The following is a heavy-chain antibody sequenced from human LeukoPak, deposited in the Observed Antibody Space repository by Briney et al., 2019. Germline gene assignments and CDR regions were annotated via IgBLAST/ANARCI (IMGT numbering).Heavy chain of an antibody. D-gene: IGHD4-17*01. J-gene: IGHJ6*02. CDR1: GFTFCSYW. V-gene: IGHV3-7*03. CDR2: IKQEGSEK. CDR3: AKDISTVTSRGAYYYYYGMDV. Sequence: GGSLRLSCAASGFTFCSYWMSWVRQAPGKGLERVANIKQEGSEKYYVDSVKGRFTISRDNAKTSLYLQMNSLRTEDTVLYYCAKDISTVTSRGAYYYYYGMDVWGQGTTVTVSS.